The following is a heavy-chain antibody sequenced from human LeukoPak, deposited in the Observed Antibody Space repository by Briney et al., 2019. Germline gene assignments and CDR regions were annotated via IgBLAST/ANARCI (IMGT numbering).Heavy chain of an antibody. J-gene: IGHJ4*02. V-gene: IGHV4-4*02. CDR1: GGSISSSNW. CDR3: ARAKAYYDILTGYHQQLDY. Sequence: PSETLSLTCAVSGGSISSSNWWSWVRQPPGKGLEWIGEIYYSGSTNYNPSLKSRVTISVDTSKNQFSLKLSSVTAADTAVYYCARAKAYYDILTGYHQQLDYWGQGTLVTVSS. CDR2: IYYSGST. D-gene: IGHD3-9*01.